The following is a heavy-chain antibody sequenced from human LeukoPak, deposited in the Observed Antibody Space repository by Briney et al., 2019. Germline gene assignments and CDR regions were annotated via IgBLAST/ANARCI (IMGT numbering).Heavy chain of an antibody. CDR2: ISYDGSNK. Sequence: GGSLRLSCAASGFTFSSYAMHWVRQAPGKGLEWVAVISYDGSNKHYADSVKGRFTISRDNSKNTLYLQMNSLRAEDTAVYYCARDGDVNYYFDYWGQGTLVTVSS. D-gene: IGHD1-20*01. CDR1: GFTFSSYA. J-gene: IGHJ4*02. CDR3: ARDGDVNYYFDY. V-gene: IGHV3-30*04.